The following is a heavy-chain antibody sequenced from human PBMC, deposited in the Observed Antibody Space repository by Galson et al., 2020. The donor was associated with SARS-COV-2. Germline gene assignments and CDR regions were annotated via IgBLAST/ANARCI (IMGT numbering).Heavy chain of an antibody. CDR1: GFTVSSNY. J-gene: IGHJ6*02. V-gene: IGHV3-53*01. D-gene: IGHD3-10*01. CDR3: ARGVLARDYGSGSYRYYGMDV. CDR2: IYSGGST. Sequence: GESLKISCAASGFTVSSNYMSWVRQAPGKGLEWVSVIYSGGSTYYADSVKGRFTISRDNSKNTLYLQMNSLRAEDTAVYYCARGVLARDYGSGSYRYYGMDVWGQGTTVTVSS.